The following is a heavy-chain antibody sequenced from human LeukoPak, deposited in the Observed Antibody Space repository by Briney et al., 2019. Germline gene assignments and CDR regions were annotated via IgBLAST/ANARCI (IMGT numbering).Heavy chain of an antibody. Sequence: PSETLSLTCTASGGSLSNGAYYWSWIRQFPGKGLEWIGCIYYSGSANYNPSLKSRVIISVDTSKNQFSLKLGSVTAADTAVYYCARAAGTFDPFDYWGQGTLVTVSS. V-gene: IGHV4-31*03. J-gene: IGHJ4*02. CDR2: IYYSGSA. CDR1: GGSLSNGAYY. D-gene: IGHD6-13*01. CDR3: ARAAGTFDPFDY.